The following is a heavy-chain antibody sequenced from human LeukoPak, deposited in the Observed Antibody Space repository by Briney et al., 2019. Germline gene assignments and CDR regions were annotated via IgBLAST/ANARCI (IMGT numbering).Heavy chain of an antibody. Sequence: GGSLRLSCAASGFISKNYAMMWVRQAPGKGLEWVSAIGGDGVGKDYADSVKGRFTISRDNFKDTVYLEMNSLRVEDTALYYCAKRVGGTPDYWGLGTLVTVAS. D-gene: IGHD1-26*01. CDR3: AKRVGGTPDY. CDR1: GFISKNYA. J-gene: IGHJ4*02. CDR2: IGGDGVGK. V-gene: IGHV3-23*01.